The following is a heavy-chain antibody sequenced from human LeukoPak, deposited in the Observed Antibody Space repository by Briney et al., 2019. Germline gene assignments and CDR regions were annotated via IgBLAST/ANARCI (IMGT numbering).Heavy chain of an antibody. CDR3: ARQQLVDTAMDYYYYGMDV. D-gene: IGHD5-18*01. CDR2: IYPGDSDT. CDR1: GYSFTSYW. J-gene: IGHJ6*02. V-gene: IGHV5-51*01. Sequence: GESLKISCKGSGYSFTSYWIGWVRQLPGKGLEWMGIIYPGDSDTRYSPSFQGQVTISADKSSSTAYVQRSSLKASDTAMYYCARQQLVDTAMDYYYYGMDVWGQGTTVTVSS.